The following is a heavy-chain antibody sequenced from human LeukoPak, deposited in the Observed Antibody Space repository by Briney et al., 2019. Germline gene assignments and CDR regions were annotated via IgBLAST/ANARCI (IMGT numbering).Heavy chain of an antibody. D-gene: IGHD5-12*01. CDR1: GGTFSSYA. J-gene: IGHJ6*02. CDR2: INPNSGGT. Sequence: ASVKVSCKASGGTFSSYAISWVRQAPGQGLEWMGWINPNSGGTNYAQKFQGRVTMTRDTSISTAYMELSRLRSDDTAVYYCAGIVATIGSPYYYGMDVWGQGTTVTVSS. CDR3: AGIVATIGSPYYYGMDV. V-gene: IGHV1-2*02.